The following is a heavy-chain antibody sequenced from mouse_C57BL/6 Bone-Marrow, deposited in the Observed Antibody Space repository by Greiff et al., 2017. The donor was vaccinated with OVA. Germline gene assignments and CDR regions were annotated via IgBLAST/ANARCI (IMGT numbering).Heavy chain of an antibody. CDR3: ARYYDYEDY. CDR1: GYAFSSSW. Sequence: VQLQQSGPELVKPGASVKISCKASGYAFSSSWMNWVKQRPGKGLEWIGRIYPGDGDTNYNGKFKGKATLTADKSSSTAYMQLSSLTSEDSAVYFCARYYDYEDYWGQGTTLTVSS. V-gene: IGHV1-82*01. D-gene: IGHD2-4*01. J-gene: IGHJ2*01. CDR2: IYPGDGDT.